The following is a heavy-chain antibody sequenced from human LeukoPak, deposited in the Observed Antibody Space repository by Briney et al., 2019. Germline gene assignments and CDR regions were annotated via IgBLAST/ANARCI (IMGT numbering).Heavy chain of an antibody. J-gene: IGHJ4*02. CDR2: INSDGSST. V-gene: IGHV3-74*01. CDR1: GFTFSSYW. Sequence: GGSLRLSCAASGFTFSSYWMHWVRQAPGKGLVWVSRINSDGSSTSHADSVKGRFTISRDNAKNTLYLQMNSLRAEDTAVYYCARGQNTVVAATLGGQGTLVTVSS. CDR3: ARGQNTVVAATL. D-gene: IGHD2-15*01.